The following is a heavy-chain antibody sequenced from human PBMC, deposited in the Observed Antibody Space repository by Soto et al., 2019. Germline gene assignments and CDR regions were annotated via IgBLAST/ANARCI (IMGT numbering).Heavy chain of an antibody. J-gene: IGHJ5*02. CDR3: AKDLPLWSGYSFSENH. V-gene: IGHV3-23*01. D-gene: IGHD3-3*01. CDR1: GFIFSSHA. CDR2: VSGSGASV. Sequence: EVQLLESGGGFVKPGGSLRLSCEGSGFIFSSHAMSWVRQAPGKGLEWVSSVSGSGASVHLPDFLKGRFSSSRDNSKNTVYLELNHLRVDDTAVYYCAKDLPLWSGYSFSENHWGQVILVTVSS.